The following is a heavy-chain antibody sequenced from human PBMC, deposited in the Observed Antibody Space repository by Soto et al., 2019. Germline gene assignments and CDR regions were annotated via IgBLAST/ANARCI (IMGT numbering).Heavy chain of an antibody. D-gene: IGHD2-15*01. CDR3: AKGTLERCNGVICYPLYF. Sequence: GSLRLSCAASGFTFPNFAMSWVRQAPRKRMEWVSSIIGGGRDTYHADSVKGRFTISRDNSKNTLYLQMNSLRAEDTAIYFCAKGTLERCNGVICYPLYFWGRGTLVTVSS. J-gene: IGHJ4*02. V-gene: IGHV3-23*01. CDR2: IIGGGRDT. CDR1: GFTFPNFA.